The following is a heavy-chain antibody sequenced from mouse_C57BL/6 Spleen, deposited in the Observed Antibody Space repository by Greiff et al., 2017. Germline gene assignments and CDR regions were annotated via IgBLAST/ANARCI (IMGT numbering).Heavy chain of an antibody. CDR3: ARPRYPALWDFEV. CDR1: GFTFSDYY. J-gene: IGHJ1*03. D-gene: IGHD2-14*01. CDR2: ISNGGGST. V-gene: IGHV5-12*01. Sequence: EVKVVESGGGLVQPGGSLKLSCAASGFTFSDYYMYWVRQTPEKRLEWVAYISNGGGSTYYPDTVKGRFTISRDNAKNTLYLQMSRLKSEDTAMYYCARPRYPALWDFEVWGTGTTVTVST.